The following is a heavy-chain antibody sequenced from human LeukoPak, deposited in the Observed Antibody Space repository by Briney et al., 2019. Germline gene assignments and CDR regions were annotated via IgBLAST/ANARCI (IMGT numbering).Heavy chain of an antibody. Sequence: GGSLRLSCAASGFTFSNYGMHWVRQAPGKGLEWVSIIWFNGNNEYYADSVRGRFTISRDNSKNTLYLQMNSLRAEDTAVYYCARADTGYSSSWYAFDYWGQGTLVTVSS. CDR3: ARADTGYSSSWYAFDY. V-gene: IGHV3-33*01. D-gene: IGHD6-13*01. CDR2: IWFNGNNE. CDR1: GFTFSNYG. J-gene: IGHJ4*02.